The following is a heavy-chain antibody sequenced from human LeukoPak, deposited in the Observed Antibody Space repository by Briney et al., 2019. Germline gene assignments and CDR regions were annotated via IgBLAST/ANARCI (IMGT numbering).Heavy chain of an antibody. CDR2: INHGGST. J-gene: IGHJ5*02. Sequence: SETLSLTCAVHGGSFSAYCWSWIRQPPGKGLEWIGEINHGGSTNYNPCLKSGVTISVDTSKNQSSLQLSSVTAADTAVYYCARGTRTTYYYDSSGFSSWFDPWGQGTLVTVSS. V-gene: IGHV4-34*01. CDR3: ARGTRTTYYYDSSGFSSWFDP. CDR1: GGSFSAYC. D-gene: IGHD3-22*01.